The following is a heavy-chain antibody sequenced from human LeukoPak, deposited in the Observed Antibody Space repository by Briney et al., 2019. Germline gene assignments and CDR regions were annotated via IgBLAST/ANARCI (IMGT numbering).Heavy chain of an antibody. D-gene: IGHD1-1*01. CDR1: GFTFSSYS. J-gene: IGHJ3*02. CDR2: ISSSSSYI. CDR3: ARATLRSHGAFDI. V-gene: IGHV3-21*01. Sequence: GGSLRLSCAASGFTFSSYSMNWVRQAPGKGLEWVSSISSSSSYIYYADSVKGRFTISRDNAKNSLYLQMNSLRAEDTAVYYCARATLRSHGAFDIWGQGTMVTVSS.